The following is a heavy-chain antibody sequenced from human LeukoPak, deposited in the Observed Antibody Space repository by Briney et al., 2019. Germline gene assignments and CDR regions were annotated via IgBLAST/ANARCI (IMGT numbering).Heavy chain of an antibody. D-gene: IGHD6-13*01. CDR1: GGSFSGYY. CDR3: ARGREIAAAGTPTPNFDH. CDR2: INHSGST. Sequence: SETLSLTCAVYGGSFSGYYWSWIRQPPGKGLEWIGEINHSGSTNYNPSLKSRVTISVDTSKNQLSLKLSSVTAADTAVYYCARGREIAAAGTPTPNFDHWGQGTLVTVSS. J-gene: IGHJ4*02. V-gene: IGHV4-34*01.